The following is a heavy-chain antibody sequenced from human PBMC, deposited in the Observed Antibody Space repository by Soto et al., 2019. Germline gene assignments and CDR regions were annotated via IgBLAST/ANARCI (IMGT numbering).Heavy chain of an antibody. CDR2: IYYSGNT. J-gene: IGHJ6*02. Sequence: PSETLSLTCTVSGGSISSSSYYWGWIRQPPGKGLEWIGSIYYSGNTYYNPSLKSRVTISVDRSKNQFSLKLSSVTAADTAVYYCARARSGGYDFYYYYYGMDVWGQGTTVTVSS. D-gene: IGHD5-12*01. CDR3: ARARSGGYDFYYYYYGMDV. CDR1: GGSISSSSYY. V-gene: IGHV4-39*07.